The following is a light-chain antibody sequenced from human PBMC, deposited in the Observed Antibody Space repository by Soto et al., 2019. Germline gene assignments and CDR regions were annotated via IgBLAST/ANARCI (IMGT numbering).Light chain of an antibody. CDR1: QNIRNL. CDR3: QKCKVAPFT. CDR2: DAS. Sequence: DIQMSQSPSTLSASVGDSVTITCRASQNIRNLLAWYQQKPGKAPKLLIYDASNLEIGAPSRFSGSGSGTEFTLTISSLQPDDFATYYCQKCKVAPFTFGGGTKVDIK. V-gene: IGKV1-5*01. J-gene: IGKJ4*01.